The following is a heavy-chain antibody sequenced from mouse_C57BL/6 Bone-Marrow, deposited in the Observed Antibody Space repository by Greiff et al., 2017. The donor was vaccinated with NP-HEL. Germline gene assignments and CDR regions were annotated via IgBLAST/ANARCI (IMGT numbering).Heavy chain of an antibody. Sequence: EVMLVESEGGLVQPGSSMKLSCTTSGFTFSDYYMAWVRQVPEKGLDWVANITYDGSSTYYLDSLKRRFIISRDNAKNILYLQMSSLKSEDTATYYCAREGGLRRRTYAMDYWGQGTSVTVSS. CDR2: ITYDGSST. CDR1: GFTFSDYY. V-gene: IGHV5-16*01. CDR3: AREGGLRRRTYAMDY. J-gene: IGHJ4*01. D-gene: IGHD2-4*01.